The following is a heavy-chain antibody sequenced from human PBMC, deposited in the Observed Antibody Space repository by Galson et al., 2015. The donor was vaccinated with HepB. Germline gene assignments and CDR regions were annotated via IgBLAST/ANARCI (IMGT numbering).Heavy chain of an antibody. CDR2: INAGNGNT. V-gene: IGHV1-3*01. J-gene: IGHJ4*02. D-gene: IGHD5-24*01. CDR3: ARDLRDGYQGDY. CDR1: GYTFTSYA. Sequence: SVKVSCKASGYTFTSYAMHWVRQAPGQRLEWMGWINAGNGNTKYSQKFQGRVTITRDTSASTAYMELSSLRSEDTAVYYCARDLRDGYQGDYWGQGTLVTVSS.